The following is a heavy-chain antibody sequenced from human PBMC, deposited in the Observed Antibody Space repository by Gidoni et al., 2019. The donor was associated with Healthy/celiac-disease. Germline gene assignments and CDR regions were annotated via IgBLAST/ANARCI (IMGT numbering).Heavy chain of an antibody. CDR2: ISAYNGNT. D-gene: IGHD6-6*01. CDR3: ARGATADHPQYSDY. J-gene: IGHJ4*02. CDR1: GYTFTSSG. Sequence: QVQLVQSGAELKKPGASVKVSCKASGYTFTSSGISWVRQAPGLGLEWMGWISAYNGNTNDAQKLQGRVTMTTDTSTSTAYMELRSLRSDDTAVYYCARGATADHPQYSDYWGQGTLVTVSS. V-gene: IGHV1-18*01.